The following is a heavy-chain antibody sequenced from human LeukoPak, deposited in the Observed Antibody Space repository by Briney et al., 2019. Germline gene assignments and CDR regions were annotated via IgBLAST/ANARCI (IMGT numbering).Heavy chain of an antibody. D-gene: IGHD3-22*01. J-gene: IGHJ4*02. V-gene: IGHV1-69*13. CDR2: IIPIFGTA. CDR1: GGTFSSYA. CDR3: ARERDSSGYPDY. Sequence: SVKVSCKASGGTFSSYAISWVRQAPGQGLEWMGGIIPIFGTANYAQKFQGRVTITADESTSTAYMELSSLRSEDTAVYYCARERDSSGYPDYWGQGTLVTVSS.